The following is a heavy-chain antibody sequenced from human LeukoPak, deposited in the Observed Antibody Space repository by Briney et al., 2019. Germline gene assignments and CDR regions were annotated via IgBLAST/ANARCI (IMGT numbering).Heavy chain of an antibody. J-gene: IGHJ4*02. CDR3: AKATLGSCSGARCYPFDY. Sequence: GGSLRLSCAASGFTFSTYGMHWVRQAPGKGLEWVAVIWSDGSNRFYADSVKGRFTFSRDNSKNTLYLQMNSLRAEDTAIYYCAKATLGSCSGARCYPFDYWGQGTLVNVSS. CDR1: GFTFSTYG. CDR2: IWSDGSNR. V-gene: IGHV3-33*06. D-gene: IGHD2-15*01.